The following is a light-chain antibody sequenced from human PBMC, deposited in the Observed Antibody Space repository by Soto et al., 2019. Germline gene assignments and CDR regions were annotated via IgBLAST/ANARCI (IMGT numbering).Light chain of an antibody. CDR3: QQYNSYSPT. V-gene: IGKV1-5*03. J-gene: IGKJ1*01. CDR1: QSISVW. CDR2: KAS. Sequence: DIQMTESPSTLSASVGDRVTITCRASQSISVWLAWYQQKAGEAPNVLIYKASRLESGVPSRFSGSGAETEFTLPISGLQPGDSATYYCQQYNSYSPTFGQGTKVDIK.